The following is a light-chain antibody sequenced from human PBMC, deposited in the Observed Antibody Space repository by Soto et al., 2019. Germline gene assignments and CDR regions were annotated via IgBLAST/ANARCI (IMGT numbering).Light chain of an antibody. V-gene: IGKV1-5*03. CDR2: KAS. J-gene: IGKJ1*01. CDR1: QSISVW. Sequence: IQMTQSPSTLSASVGDRVTITCRASQSISVWLAWYQQKPGKAPKVLIYKASRLESGVPSRFSGSGSGTEFTLTISSLQPDDFATYYCQQYSSYSPETFGQGTKVDIK. CDR3: QQYSSYSPET.